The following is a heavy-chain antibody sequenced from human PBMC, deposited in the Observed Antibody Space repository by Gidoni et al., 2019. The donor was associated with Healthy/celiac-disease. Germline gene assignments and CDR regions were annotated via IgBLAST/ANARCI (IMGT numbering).Heavy chain of an antibody. V-gene: IGHV3-30*18. J-gene: IGHJ4*02. CDR1: GFTFSSYG. CDR2: ISYDGSNK. CDR3: AKDIAVAGTTLYY. Sequence: QVQLVGSGGGVVQPGRSLRLSCAASGFTFSSYGMHWVRQAPGKGLEWVAVISYDGSNKYYADSVKGRFTISRDNSKNTLYLQMNSLRAEDTAVYYCAKDIAVAGTTLYYWGQGTLVTVSS. D-gene: IGHD6-19*01.